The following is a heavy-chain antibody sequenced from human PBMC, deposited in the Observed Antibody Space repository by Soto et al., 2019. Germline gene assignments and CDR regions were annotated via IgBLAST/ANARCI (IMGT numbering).Heavy chain of an antibody. CDR1: GGSFSGYY. CDR2: INHSGST. D-gene: IGHD2-15*01. V-gene: IGHV4-34*01. J-gene: IGHJ6*03. CDR3: ARGVKKVVVAARFLVPSYYMEV. Sequence: SETLSLTCAVYGGSFSGYYWSWIRQPPGKGLEWIGEINHSGSTNYNPSLKSRVTISVDTSKNQFSLKLSSVTAADTAVYYCARGVKKVVVAARFLVPSYYMEVWGKGTTVTVSS.